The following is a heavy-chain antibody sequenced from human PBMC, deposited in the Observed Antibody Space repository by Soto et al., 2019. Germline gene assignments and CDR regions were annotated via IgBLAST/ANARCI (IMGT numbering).Heavy chain of an antibody. Sequence: GASVKVSCKASGYTFTKFHIHWVRQAPGQGLEWMGMIDPSGGVTRGAQRFQGRITMTRDTSTSTVYMELSSLRSEDTAVYYCARDSGIAVAGYFDYWGQGTLVTVSS. CDR1: GYTFTKFH. D-gene: IGHD6-19*01. J-gene: IGHJ4*02. CDR3: ARDSGIAVAGYFDY. CDR2: IDPSGGVT. V-gene: IGHV1-46*01.